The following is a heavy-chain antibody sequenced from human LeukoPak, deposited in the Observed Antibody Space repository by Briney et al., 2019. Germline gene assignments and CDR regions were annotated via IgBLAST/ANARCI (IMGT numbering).Heavy chain of an antibody. J-gene: IGHJ5*02. CDR2: IIPIFGTA. CDR1: GGTSSSYA. D-gene: IGHD2-2*01. Sequence: SVKVSCKASGGTSSSYAISWVRQAPGKGLEWMGGIIPIFGTANYAQKFQGRVTITADESTSTAYMELSSLRSEDTAVYYCAATPYCSSTSCYALAYNWFDLWGQGTLVTVSS. V-gene: IGHV1-69*01. CDR3: AATPYCSSTSCYALAYNWFDL.